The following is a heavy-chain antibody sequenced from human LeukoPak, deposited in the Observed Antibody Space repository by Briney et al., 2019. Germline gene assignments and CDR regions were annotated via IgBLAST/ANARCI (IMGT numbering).Heavy chain of an antibody. CDR2: INPNSGGT. CDR1: GYTFIDYH. D-gene: IGHD4-17*01. V-gene: IGHV1-2*02. CDR3: ARGLLMTTLTTLGY. J-gene: IGHJ4*02. Sequence: ASVKVSCKASGYTFIDYHMHWVRQAPGQGLEWMGWINPNSGGTNFAPKFQGRVTMTRDTSISTVFMELSRLRSDDTAVYYCARGLLMTTLTTLGYWGQGTLVTVSS.